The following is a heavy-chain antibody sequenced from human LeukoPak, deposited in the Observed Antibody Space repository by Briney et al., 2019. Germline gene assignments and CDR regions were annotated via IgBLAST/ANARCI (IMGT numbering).Heavy chain of an antibody. CDR2: MNPNSGNT. CDR1: GYTFTSYD. Sequence: ASVKVTCKASGYTFTSYDINWVRQATGQGLEWMGWMNPNSGNTGYAQKFEGRVTMTRNTSISAAYMELSSLRSEDTAVYYCARKNSGSLNWFDPWGQGTLVTVSS. D-gene: IGHD1-26*01. V-gene: IGHV1-8*01. J-gene: IGHJ5*02. CDR3: ARKNSGSLNWFDP.